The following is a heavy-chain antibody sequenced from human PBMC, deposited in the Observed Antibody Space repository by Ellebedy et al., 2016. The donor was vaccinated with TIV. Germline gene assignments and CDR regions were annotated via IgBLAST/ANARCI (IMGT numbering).Heavy chain of an antibody. Sequence: GGSLRLSXAASGFTFSSSAMHWVRQAPGKGLEWVAVISYDGSNEYYADSVKGRFTISRDNSKKTLYLQMNSLRAEDTAVYYCAREGFLGDIVVVPAARVGYYFDYWGQGTLVTVSS. CDR2: ISYDGSNE. D-gene: IGHD2-2*01. CDR3: AREGFLGDIVVVPAARVGYYFDY. J-gene: IGHJ4*02. CDR1: GFTFSSSA. V-gene: IGHV3-30-3*01.